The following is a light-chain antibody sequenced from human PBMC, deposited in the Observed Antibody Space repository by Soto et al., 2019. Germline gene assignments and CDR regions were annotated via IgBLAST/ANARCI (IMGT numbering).Light chain of an antibody. V-gene: IGKV1-5*03. CDR1: QSVDTC. CDR3: QQFYRYPWT. J-gene: IGKJ1*01. Sequence: DIQMTQSPSTLSASVGDRVTITCRASQSVDTCLAWYQQKPGKAPHLLIYKAFILETGVPSRFSGSGSVTEFTLTISSLQPDDFATYYCQQFYRYPWTFGQGTKVEIK. CDR2: KAF.